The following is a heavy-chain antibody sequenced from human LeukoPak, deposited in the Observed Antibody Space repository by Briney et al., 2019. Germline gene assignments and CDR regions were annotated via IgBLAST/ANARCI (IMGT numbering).Heavy chain of an antibody. CDR1: GGSFSGYY. CDR2: INHSGST. D-gene: IGHD1-1*01. V-gene: IGHV4-34*01. J-gene: IGHJ6*03. Sequence: KPSETLSLTCAVYGGSFSGYYWSWIRQPPGKGLEWIGEINHSGSTNYNPSLKSRVTISVDTSKNQFSLKLSSVTAADTAVYYCARGVRRGAYYYYYYMDVWGKGTTVTVSS. CDR3: ARGVRRGAYYYYYYMDV.